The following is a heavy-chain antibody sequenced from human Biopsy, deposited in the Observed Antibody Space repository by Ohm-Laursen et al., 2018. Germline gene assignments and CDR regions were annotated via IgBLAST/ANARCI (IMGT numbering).Heavy chain of an antibody. D-gene: IGHD1-26*01. CDR1: GGTFSRYG. CDR3: ARGEGSSWFDP. J-gene: IGHJ5*02. Sequence: GSSVKVSCKAPGGTFSRYGINWVRQAPGQGLEWMGGIIPIPNVATYAQKFQGRITITADESTSTAYMELSSLTSDDTAVYFCARGEGSSWFDPWGHGTLVTVSS. V-gene: IGHV1-69*01. CDR2: IIPIPNVA.